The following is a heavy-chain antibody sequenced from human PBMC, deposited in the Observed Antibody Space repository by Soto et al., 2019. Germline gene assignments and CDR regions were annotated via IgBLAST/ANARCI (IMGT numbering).Heavy chain of an antibody. CDR1: GYTFTSYD. CDR3: ARGTEYYYDSSGWFDP. D-gene: IGHD3-22*01. J-gene: IGHJ5*02. V-gene: IGHV1-8*01. CDR2: MNPNSGNT. Sequence: QVQLVQSGAEVKKPGASVKVSCKASGYTFTSYDINWVRQATGQGLEWMGWMNPNSGNTGYAQKFQGRVTMTRNTSISTAYMELSSLRSEDTAVYYCARGTEYYYDSSGWFDPWGQGTLVTVSS.